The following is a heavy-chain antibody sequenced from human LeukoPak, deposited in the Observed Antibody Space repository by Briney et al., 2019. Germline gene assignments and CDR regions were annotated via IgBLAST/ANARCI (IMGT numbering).Heavy chain of an antibody. D-gene: IGHD3-9*01. CDR3: ARRGFDWTWEANWFDP. CDR2: ISAYNGNT. CDR1: GYTFASYG. J-gene: IGHJ5*02. Sequence: ASVKVSCKASGYTFASYGISWVRQAPGQGLEWMGWISAYNGNTNYAQKLQGRVTMTTDTSTSTAYMELRSLRSDDTAMYYCARRGFDWTWEANWFDPWGQGTLVTVSS. V-gene: IGHV1-18*01.